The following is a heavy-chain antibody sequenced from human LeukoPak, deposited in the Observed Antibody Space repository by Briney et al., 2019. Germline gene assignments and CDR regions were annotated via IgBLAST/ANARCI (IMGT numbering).Heavy chain of an antibody. D-gene: IGHD3-10*01. CDR2: IYYSGST. Sequence: PSQTLSLTCSVSGGSISSGSHYWSWIRQPPGKGLEWIGYIYYSGSTNYNPSLKSRVTISVDTSKNQFSLKLSSVTAADTAVYYCARLGFGELYRTEDAFDIWGQGTMVTVSS. CDR3: ARLGFGELYRTEDAFDI. V-gene: IGHV4-61*01. J-gene: IGHJ3*02. CDR1: GGSISSGSHY.